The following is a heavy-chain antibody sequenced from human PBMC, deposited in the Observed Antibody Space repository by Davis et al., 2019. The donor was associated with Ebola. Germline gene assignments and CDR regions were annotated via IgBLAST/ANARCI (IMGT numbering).Heavy chain of an antibody. Sequence: SETLSLTCTVSGGSISSGDYYWSWIRQPPGKGLEWIGYIYYSGSTYYNPSLKSRVTISVDTSKNQFSLKLSSVTAADTAVYYCARLGGEWGEYFQHWGQGTLVTVSS. J-gene: IGHJ1*01. CDR3: ARLGGEWGEYFQH. D-gene: IGHD3-16*01. CDR1: GGSISSGDYY. CDR2: IYYSGST. V-gene: IGHV4-30-4*01.